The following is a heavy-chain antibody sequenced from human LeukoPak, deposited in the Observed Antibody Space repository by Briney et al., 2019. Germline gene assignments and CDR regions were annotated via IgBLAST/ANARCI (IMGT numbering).Heavy chain of an antibody. D-gene: IGHD3-22*01. Sequence: GGSLRLSCAASGSTFSSYSVNWVRQAPGKGLERVANIKEDGSAKFYLDSVKGRFTISRDNSKNTLYLQMNSLRAEDTAVYYCARDIYLRYDSSGYSLDYWGQGTLVTVSS. V-gene: IGHV3-7*03. CDR3: ARDIYLRYDSSGYSLDY. CDR2: IKEDGSAK. J-gene: IGHJ4*02. CDR1: GSTFSSYS.